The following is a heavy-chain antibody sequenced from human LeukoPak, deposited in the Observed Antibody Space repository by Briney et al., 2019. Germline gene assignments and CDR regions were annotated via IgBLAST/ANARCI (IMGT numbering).Heavy chain of an antibody. D-gene: IGHD4-23*01. CDR3: ARSHSAYGGFFDY. CDR1: GGSISSGDYY. CDR2: IYYSGST. V-gene: IGHV4-30-4*01. J-gene: IGHJ4*02. Sequence: SETLSLTCTVSGGSISSGDYYWSWIRQPPGKGLEWIGYIYYSGSTYYNPSLKSRVTISVDTSKNQFSLKLTSLTAADTALYYCARSHSAYGGFFDYWGQGTLVSVSS.